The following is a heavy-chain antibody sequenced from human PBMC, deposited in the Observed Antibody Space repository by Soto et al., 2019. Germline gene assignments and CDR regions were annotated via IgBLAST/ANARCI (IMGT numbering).Heavy chain of an antibody. CDR2: IKSKIDGGTT. J-gene: IGHJ4*02. Sequence: GGSLRLSCAASGFAVSDAWVNWVRQAPGKGLEWVGRIKSKIDGGTTDYAAPVKGRFTISRDDSKNTLYLQMNSLKTEDTAVYYCTTSEVGATAYWGQGTLVTVSS. CDR1: GFAVSDAW. CDR3: TTSEVGATAY. D-gene: IGHD1-26*01. V-gene: IGHV3-15*07.